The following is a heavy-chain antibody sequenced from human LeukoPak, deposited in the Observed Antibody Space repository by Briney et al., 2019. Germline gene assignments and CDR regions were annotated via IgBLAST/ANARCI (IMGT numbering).Heavy chain of an antibody. V-gene: IGHV4-39*01. CDR2: IYYSGTT. CDR3: GRREGYYDLDY. D-gene: IGHD3-22*01. CDR1: GGSISSSSYY. Sequence: SETLSLTCTVSGGSISSSSYYWGSIRQPPGKGLGSNGSIYYSGTTYANTFLKSRVTISVDTSKKQFSLKLSSVTAADTAVYYCGRREGYYDLDYWGQGTLVTVSS. J-gene: IGHJ4*02.